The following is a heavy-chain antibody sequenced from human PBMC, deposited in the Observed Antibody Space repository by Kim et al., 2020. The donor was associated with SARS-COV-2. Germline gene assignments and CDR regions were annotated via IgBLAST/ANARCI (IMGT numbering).Heavy chain of an antibody. D-gene: IGHD6-19*01. CDR3: AKVTSGSSGWFEYFQR. CDR1: GFTFNSYA. V-gene: IGHV3-23*01. J-gene: IGHJ1*01. Sequence: GGSLRLSCAASGFTFNSYAMSWVRQAPGKGLEWVSGIRQSGGNTEYADSVKGRFSISRDNSKNTLYLQMNRLRAEDTAVYYCAKVTSGSSGWFEYFQRWGQGTTVTVSS. CDR2: IRQSGGNT.